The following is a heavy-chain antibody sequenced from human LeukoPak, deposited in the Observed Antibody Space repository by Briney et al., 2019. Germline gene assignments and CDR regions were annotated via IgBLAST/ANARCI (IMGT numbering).Heavy chain of an antibody. CDR3: ARDKFIGEEGWFDP. V-gene: IGHV4-4*02. Sequence: SETLSLTCAVSGGSITTSKWWTWVRQPPGKGLEWIGEIYHTGSTNYNPSLKSRVTISVDKSKNQFSLKLSSVTAADTAVYYCARDKFIGEEGWFDPWGQGTLVTVSS. CDR2: IYHTGST. J-gene: IGHJ5*02. D-gene: IGHD2-15*01. CDR1: GGSITTSKW.